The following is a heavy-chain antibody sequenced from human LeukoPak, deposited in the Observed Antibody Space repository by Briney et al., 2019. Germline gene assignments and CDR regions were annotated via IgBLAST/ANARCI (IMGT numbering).Heavy chain of an antibody. Sequence: SETLSLTCAVSGGSISGSNWWSWVRQPPGKGLEWIGEIFHSGSTNYSPSLKSRVTISIDKSKNQFSLKLTSVTVADTAVYYCARTAARRFDYWGQGTLVTVSS. V-gene: IGHV4-4*02. CDR1: GGSISGSNW. CDR3: ARTAARRFDY. CDR2: IFHSGST. J-gene: IGHJ4*02. D-gene: IGHD6-6*01.